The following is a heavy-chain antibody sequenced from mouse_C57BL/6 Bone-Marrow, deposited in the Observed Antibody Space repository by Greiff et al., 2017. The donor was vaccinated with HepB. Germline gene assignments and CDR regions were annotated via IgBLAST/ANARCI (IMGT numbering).Heavy chain of an antibody. J-gene: IGHJ2*01. CDR2: ILPGSGST. CDR3: ASYYGSSQYYCDD. Sequence: QVQLQQSGAELLKPGASVKLSCKAPGYTFTGYWIAWVQQRPGHGLEWIGEILPGSGSTNYNEKFKGKATFTADTSSNTAYMQRSSLTTEDSAIYYCASYYGSSQYYCDDWGQGTTLTVAS. D-gene: IGHD1-1*01. CDR1: GYTFTGYW. V-gene: IGHV1-9*01.